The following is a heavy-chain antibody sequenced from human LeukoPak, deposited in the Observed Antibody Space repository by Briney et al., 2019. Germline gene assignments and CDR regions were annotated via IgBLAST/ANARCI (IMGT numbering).Heavy chain of an antibody. CDR1: GFTFSSYA. J-gene: IGHJ4*02. CDR3: AKFDSSGYDY. CDR2: ISGSGGSA. D-gene: IGHD6-19*01. Sequence: GGSLRLSCAASGFTFSSYAMSWVRQAPGKGLKWVSAISGSGGSAYYADSVKGRFTISRDNSKNTLYLQMNSLRAEDTAVYYCAKFDSSGYDYWGQGTLVTVSS. V-gene: IGHV3-23*01.